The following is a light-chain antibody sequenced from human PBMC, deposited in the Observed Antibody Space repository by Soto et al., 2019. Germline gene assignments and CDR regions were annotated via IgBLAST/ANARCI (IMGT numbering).Light chain of an antibody. J-gene: IGLJ3*02. CDR1: RGTIASNY. V-gene: IGLV6-57*01. CDR3: QSYGSSNHWV. Sequence: NFMLTQPHSVSASPGKTVTISCTRSRGTIASNYVQWYQQRPGSSPTTVIYEDNQRPSGVPDRFSGSIDSSSNSASLTISGLKTEDEADYYCQSYGSSNHWVFGGGTKLTVL. CDR2: EDN.